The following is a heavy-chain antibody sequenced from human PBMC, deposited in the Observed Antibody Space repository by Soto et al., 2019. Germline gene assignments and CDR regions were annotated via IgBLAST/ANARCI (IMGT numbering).Heavy chain of an antibody. V-gene: IGHV1-69*13. J-gene: IGHJ4*02. D-gene: IGHD2-2*01. CDR1: GGTFSSYT. CDR3: AREALLRSTSYNYVDY. Sequence: SVRVSCKASGGTFSSYTINWVRQAPGQGPEWMGGIIPMSGTADYAQKFQGRVTITADESTSTAYMELSSLRSEDTAVYYCAREALLRSTSYNYVDYWGQGTLVTVSS. CDR2: IIPMSGTA.